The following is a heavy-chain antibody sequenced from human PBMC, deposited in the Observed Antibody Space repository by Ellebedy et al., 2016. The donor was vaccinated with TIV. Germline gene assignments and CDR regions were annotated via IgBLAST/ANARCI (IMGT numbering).Heavy chain of an antibody. J-gene: IGHJ4*02. CDR2: INPNSGGT. CDR1: GYTFTGYY. CDR3: ASDPSGITIFGVVIPGGFDY. V-gene: IGHV1-2*02. D-gene: IGHD3-3*01. Sequence: ASVKVSXXASGYTFTGYYMHWVRQAPGQGLEWMGWINPNSGGTNYAQKFQGRVTMTRDTSISTAYMKLSRLRSDDTAVYYCASDPSGITIFGVVIPGGFDYWGQGTLVTVSS.